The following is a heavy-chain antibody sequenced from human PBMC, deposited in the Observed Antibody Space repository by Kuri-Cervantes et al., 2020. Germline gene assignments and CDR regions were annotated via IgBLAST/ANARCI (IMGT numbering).Heavy chain of an antibody. Sequence: SETLSLTCTVSGGSVSSGRYYWSWIRQPPGKGLEWIGYIYYSGSTHYNPSLKSRVTISVDTYKNQFSLKLSSVTAADTAVYYCARTSHGDPFDHWGQGTLVTVSS. CDR3: ARTSHGDPFDH. CDR2: IYYSGST. J-gene: IGHJ4*02. D-gene: IGHD4-17*01. CDR1: GGSVSSGRYY. V-gene: IGHV4-61*01.